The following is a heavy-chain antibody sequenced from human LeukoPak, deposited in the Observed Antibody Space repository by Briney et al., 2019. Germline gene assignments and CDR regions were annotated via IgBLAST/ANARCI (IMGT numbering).Heavy chain of an antibody. CDR1: GGSMSSYY. CDR3: ASEHTH. D-gene: IGHD2-15*01. Sequence: ETLSLTCTVSGGSMSSYYWSWVRQAPGKGLEWVANIKQDGSEKYYVDSVKGRFTISRDNAKNSLYLQMNSLRAEDTAVYYCASEHTHWGQGTLVTVSS. V-gene: IGHV3-7*05. CDR2: IKQDGSEK. J-gene: IGHJ4*02.